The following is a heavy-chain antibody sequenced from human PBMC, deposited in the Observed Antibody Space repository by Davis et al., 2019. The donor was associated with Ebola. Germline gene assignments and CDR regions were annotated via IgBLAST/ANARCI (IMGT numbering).Heavy chain of an antibody. CDR3: ARSREVYDPVDY. Sequence: ASVKVSCKASGYTFTSYDINWVRQATGQGLEWMGWMNPNSGNTGYAQKFQGRVTITRNTSISTAYMELSSLRSEDTAVYYCARSREVYDPVDYWGQGTLVTLSS. CDR1: GYTFTSYD. CDR2: MNPNSGNT. D-gene: IGHD3-3*01. J-gene: IGHJ4*02. V-gene: IGHV1-8*03.